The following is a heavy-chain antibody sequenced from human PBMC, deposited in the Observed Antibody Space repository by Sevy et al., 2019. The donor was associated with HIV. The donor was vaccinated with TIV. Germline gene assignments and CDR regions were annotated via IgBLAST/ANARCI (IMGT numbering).Heavy chain of an antibody. J-gene: IGHJ6*02. D-gene: IGHD4-4*01. CDR2: IYYSGST. Sequence: SETLYLTCTVSGGSISSSSYYWGWIRQPPGKGLEWIGSIYYSGSTYYNPSLKSRVTISVDTSKNQFSLKLSSVTAADTAVYYCARLDSNRYYYYGMDVWGQGTTVTVSS. CDR3: ARLDSNRYYYYGMDV. V-gene: IGHV4-39*01. CDR1: GGSISSSSYY.